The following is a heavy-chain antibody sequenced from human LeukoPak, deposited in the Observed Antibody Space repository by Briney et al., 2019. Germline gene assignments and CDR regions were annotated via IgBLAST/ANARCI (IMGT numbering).Heavy chain of an antibody. CDR2: ISSSSSYI. V-gene: IGHV3-21*01. D-gene: IGHD2-2*01. J-gene: IGHJ4*02. Sequence: GGSLRLSCAASGFTFSSYSMNWVRQAPGKGLEWVASISSSSSYIYYADSVKGRFTISRDNAKNSLYLQMNSLRAEDTAVYYCARDLKPAVPLFDYWGQGTLVTVSS. CDR1: GFTFSSYS. CDR3: ARDLKPAVPLFDY.